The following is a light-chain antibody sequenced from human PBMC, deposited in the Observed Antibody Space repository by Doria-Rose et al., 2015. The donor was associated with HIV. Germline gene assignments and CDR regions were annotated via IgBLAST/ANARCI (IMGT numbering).Light chain of an antibody. Sequence: QSVLIQPASVSGSPGQSITISCTGTSSDIVGHNYVSWYQHHPGNAPKLIIHEVSTRPSGVSHRFSGSKSGNTASLTISGLQAEDEADYYCSSYATSGTLIVFGTGTKVTVL. CDR2: EVS. CDR1: SSDIVGHNY. J-gene: IGLJ1*01. CDR3: SSYATSGTLIV. V-gene: IGLV2-14*01.